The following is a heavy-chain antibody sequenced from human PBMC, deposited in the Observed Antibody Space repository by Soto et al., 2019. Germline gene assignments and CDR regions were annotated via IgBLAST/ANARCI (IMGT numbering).Heavy chain of an antibody. V-gene: IGHV1-69*13. CDR3: ARSSYYYYDSSGYSYYY. CDR1: GGTFSSYA. J-gene: IGHJ4*02. D-gene: IGHD3-22*01. CDR2: IIPIFGTA. Sequence: SVKVSCKASGGTFSSYAISWVRQAPGQGLEWMGGIIPIFGTANYAQKFQGRVTITADESTSTAYMELSSLRSEDTAVYYCARSSYYYYDSSGYSYYYWGQGTLVTVSS.